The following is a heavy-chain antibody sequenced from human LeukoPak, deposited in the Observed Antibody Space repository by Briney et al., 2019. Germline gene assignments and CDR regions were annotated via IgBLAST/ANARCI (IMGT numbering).Heavy chain of an antibody. CDR3: ARGSHTTMIVVVITGF. D-gene: IGHD3-22*01. CDR1: GFTFSSYW. J-gene: IGHJ4*02. CDR2: INSDGSST. Sequence: PGGSLRLSCAASGFTFSSYWMHWVRQAPGKGLVWVSRINSDGSSTSYADSVKGRFTISRDNAKNTLYLQMNSLRAEDTAWYYFARGSHTTMIVVVITGFWGQGTLVTVSS. V-gene: IGHV3-74*01.